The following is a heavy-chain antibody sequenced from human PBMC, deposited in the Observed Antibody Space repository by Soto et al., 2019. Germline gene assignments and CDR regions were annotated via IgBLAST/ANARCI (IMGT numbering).Heavy chain of an antibody. D-gene: IGHD3-3*01. CDR3: AQGGAPDFWGKDGMDV. V-gene: IGHV3-23*01. CDR2: ISGSGGST. Sequence: GGSLRLSCAASGFTFSTYAMNWVRQAPGKGLEWVSAISGSGGSTYYADSVKGRFTISRDNSKNTPYLQMNSLRAEDTVVYYCAQGGAPDFWGKDGMDVWGQGTTVTVSS. CDR1: GFTFSTYA. J-gene: IGHJ6*02.